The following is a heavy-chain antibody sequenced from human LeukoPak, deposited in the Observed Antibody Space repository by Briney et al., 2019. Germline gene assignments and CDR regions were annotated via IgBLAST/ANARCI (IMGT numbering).Heavy chain of an antibody. Sequence: SETLSLTCTVSGGSISSYYWSWIRQPAGKGLEWIGRIYTSGSTNYNPSLKSRVTMSVDTSKNQFSLKLSSVTAADTAVYYCARAQDHSNYDWFDPWGQGTLVTVSS. V-gene: IGHV4-4*07. J-gene: IGHJ5*02. CDR3: ARAQDHSNYDWFDP. CDR2: IYTSGST. D-gene: IGHD4-4*01. CDR1: GGSISSYY.